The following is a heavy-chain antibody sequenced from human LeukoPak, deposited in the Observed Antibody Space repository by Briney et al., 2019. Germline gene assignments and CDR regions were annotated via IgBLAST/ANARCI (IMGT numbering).Heavy chain of an antibody. Sequence: GGSLRLSCVASGFTFSSYAMSWVRQAPGKGLEWVSVIYSGGSTYYADSVKGRFTISRDNSKNTLYLQMNSLRAEDTAVYYCARGKRYCSSTSCYFDYWGQGTLVTVSS. D-gene: IGHD2-2*01. CDR1: GFTFSSYA. CDR3: ARGKRYCSSTSCYFDY. CDR2: IYSGGST. V-gene: IGHV3-66*01. J-gene: IGHJ4*02.